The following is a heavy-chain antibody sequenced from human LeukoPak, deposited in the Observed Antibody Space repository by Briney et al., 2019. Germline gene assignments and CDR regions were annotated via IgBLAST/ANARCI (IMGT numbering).Heavy chain of an antibody. D-gene: IGHD1-20*01. Sequence: SETLSLTCTVSGGSISSYYWSWIRQPPGKGLEWIGYIYYSGSTNYNPSLKSRVTVSVDTSKNQFSLKLSSVTAADTAVYYCARPLTGTDAFDIWGQGTMVTASS. CDR3: ARPLTGTDAFDI. J-gene: IGHJ3*02. V-gene: IGHV4-59*08. CDR2: IYYSGST. CDR1: GGSISSYY.